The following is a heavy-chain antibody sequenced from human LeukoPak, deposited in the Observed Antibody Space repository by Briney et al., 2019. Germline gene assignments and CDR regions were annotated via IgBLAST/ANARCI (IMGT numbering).Heavy chain of an antibody. V-gene: IGHV3-23*01. CDR2: ISGSGGST. CDR1: GFTFSSYS. D-gene: IGHD1-14*01. CDR3: AKRTDHYYYYMDV. Sequence: GGSLRLSCVASGFTFSSYSMNWVRQAPGKGLEWVSAISGSGGSTYYADSVKGRFTISRDNSKNTLYLQMNSLRAEDTAVYYCAKRTDHYYYYMDVWGKGTTVTVSS. J-gene: IGHJ6*03.